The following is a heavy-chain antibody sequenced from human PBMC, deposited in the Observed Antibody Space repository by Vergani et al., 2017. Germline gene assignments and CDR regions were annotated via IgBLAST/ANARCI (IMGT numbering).Heavy chain of an antibody. Sequence: EVQLLESGGGLVQPGGSLRLSCAGSGFTFSSYGMSWVRQVPGRGLEWVSGISVRGGNTYYANSVKGRFTISRDKSKNTLYLQMNSLRADDTAVYYCATGVYCSSTSCYEGRGYYYGMGVWGQGTTVTFS. CDR2: ISVRGGNT. CDR3: ATGVYCSSTSCYEGRGYYYGMGV. D-gene: IGHD2-2*01. J-gene: IGHJ6*02. V-gene: IGHV3-23*01. CDR1: GFTFSSYG.